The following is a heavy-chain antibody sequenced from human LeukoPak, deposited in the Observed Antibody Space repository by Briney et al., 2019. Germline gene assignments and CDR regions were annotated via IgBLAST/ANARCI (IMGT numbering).Heavy chain of an antibody. Sequence: SETLSLTCTVSGGSISSSSYYWGWIRQPPGKGLEWIGSIYYSGSTYYNPSLKSRVTISVDTSKNQFSLKLSSVTAADTAVYYCARPKHEIRPESSGWYFDYWGQGTLVTVSS. D-gene: IGHD6-19*01. J-gene: IGHJ4*02. V-gene: IGHV4-39*01. CDR1: GGSISSSSYY. CDR3: ARPKHEIRPESSGWYFDY. CDR2: IYYSGST.